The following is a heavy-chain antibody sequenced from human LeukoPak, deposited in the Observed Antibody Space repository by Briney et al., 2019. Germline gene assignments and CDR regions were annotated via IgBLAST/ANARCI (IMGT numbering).Heavy chain of an antibody. D-gene: IGHD4/OR15-4a*01. Sequence: PGGSLRLSCVASGFTISNYWIHWVRQAPGKGLVWVSRINSDRTSTIYADSVKGRFTISRDNAKNTLYLQMNSLRAEDTAVYYCARENGANRRAFDLWGQGTRVTVSS. J-gene: IGHJ3*01. CDR3: ARENGANRRAFDL. CDR2: INSDRTST. V-gene: IGHV3-74*01. CDR1: GFTISNYW.